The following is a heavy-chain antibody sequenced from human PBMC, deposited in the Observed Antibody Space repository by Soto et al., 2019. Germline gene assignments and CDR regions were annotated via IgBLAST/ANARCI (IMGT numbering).Heavy chain of an antibody. CDR2: INPTGGST. CDR1: GYTFISYY. J-gene: IGHJ4*02. CDR3: ARHLAAGDV. D-gene: IGHD2-8*02. Sequence: QVHLVQSGAEVKKPGASVKVSCKASGYTFISYYIHWVRQAPGHGLEWMAIINPTGGSTNYAQKFMGVRYLTMALSPSRVLMEVGGLRYEDTAMYYCARHLAAGDVWGQGTLVTVSS. V-gene: IGHV1-46*03.